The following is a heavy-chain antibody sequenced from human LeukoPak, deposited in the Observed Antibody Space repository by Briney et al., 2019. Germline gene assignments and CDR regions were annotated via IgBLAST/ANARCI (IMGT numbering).Heavy chain of an antibody. V-gene: IGHV5-51*01. CDR1: GYIFTSYW. Sequence: GESLKISCKGSGYIFTSYWIGWVRQMPGKGLEWMGIIDPSDSETRYSPSFQGQVTISADKSISTAYLQWSSLQASDTAMYYCARRVGGTTSRAFDIWGQGTMVTVSS. J-gene: IGHJ3*02. D-gene: IGHD1-26*01. CDR2: IDPSDSET. CDR3: ARRVGGTTSRAFDI.